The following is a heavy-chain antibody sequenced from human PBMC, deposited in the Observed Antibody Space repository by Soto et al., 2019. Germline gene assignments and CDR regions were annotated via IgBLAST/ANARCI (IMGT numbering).Heavy chain of an antibody. J-gene: IGHJ3*02. V-gene: IGHV3-48*02. CDR2: ISSSSSTI. D-gene: IGHD3-22*01. Sequence: GGSLRLSCAASGFTFSSYSMNWVRQAPGKGLEWVSYISSSSSTIYYADSVKGRSTISRDNAKNSLYLQMNSLRDEDTAVYYCAREGDYYDSSGYPDAFDIWGQGTMVTVSS. CDR1: GFTFSSYS. CDR3: AREGDYYDSSGYPDAFDI.